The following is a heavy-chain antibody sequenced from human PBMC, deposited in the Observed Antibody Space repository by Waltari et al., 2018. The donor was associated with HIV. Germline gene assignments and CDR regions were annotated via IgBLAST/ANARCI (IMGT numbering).Heavy chain of an antibody. CDR2: SNPNSGGK. CDR1: GYTFTGYY. D-gene: IGHD6-19*01. V-gene: IGHV1-2*06. Sequence: QVQLVQSGAEVKKPGASVKVSCKASGYTFTGYYMHWVRQAPGQGLEWMGRSNPNSGGKNYAQKLQGRVTMTRDTSISTAYMELSRLRSDDTAVYSCARLAAVAGLAFDIWGQGTMVTVSS. J-gene: IGHJ3*02. CDR3: ARLAAVAGLAFDI.